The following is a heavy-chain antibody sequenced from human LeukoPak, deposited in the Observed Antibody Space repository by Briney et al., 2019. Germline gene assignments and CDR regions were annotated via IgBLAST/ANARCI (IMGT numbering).Heavy chain of an antibody. CDR3: AKGHYYGSGSLDY. Sequence: GGSLRLSCAASGFTFSSYGMSWVRQAPGKGLEWVSAIGGRDGSTYYADSVKGRFTISRDNSKNTLYVQMNSLGAEDTAVYYCAKGHYYGSGSLDYWGQGTLVTVSS. D-gene: IGHD3-10*01. CDR2: IGGRDGST. V-gene: IGHV3-23*01. CDR1: GFTFSSYG. J-gene: IGHJ4*02.